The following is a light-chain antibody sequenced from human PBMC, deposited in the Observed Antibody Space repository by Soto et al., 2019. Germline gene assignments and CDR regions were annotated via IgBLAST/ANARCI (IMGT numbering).Light chain of an antibody. CDR1: QSVSNNN. Sequence: EIVLTQSTGTLSLSPGERATLSCRASQSVSNNNFAWYRQKPGQAPRLLIYGVSSRAIGIPDRFSGSGSGTDFTLTISRLEPEDFAVYYCHHYGSSPRTFGQGTKVDIK. V-gene: IGKV3-20*01. CDR3: HHYGSSPRT. J-gene: IGKJ1*01. CDR2: GVS.